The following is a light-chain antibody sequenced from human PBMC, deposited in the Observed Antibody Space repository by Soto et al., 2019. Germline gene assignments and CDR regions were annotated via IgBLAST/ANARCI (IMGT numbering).Light chain of an antibody. CDR2: SNN. V-gene: IGLV1-47*02. J-gene: IGLJ3*02. CDR1: SSNIGSNY. Sequence: QLVLTQPPSASGTPGQRVTISCSGSSSNIGSNYVYWYQQLPGTAPKLLIYSNNLRPSGVPDRFSGSKSGTSASLAISGLRSEDEADYYCSAWDDSLNGRMFGGGTKLTVL. CDR3: SAWDDSLNGRM.